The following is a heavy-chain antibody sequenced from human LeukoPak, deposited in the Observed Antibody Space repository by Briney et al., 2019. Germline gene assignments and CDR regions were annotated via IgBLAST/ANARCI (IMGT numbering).Heavy chain of an antibody. V-gene: IGHV1-2*02. CDR2: INPNSGGT. Sequence: ASVKVSCKASGYTFTGYYMHWVRQAPGQGLEWMGWINPNSGGTNYAQKFQGRVTMTRDTSISTAYMELSRLRSDDTAVYYCARESYYDSSGKDYWGQGTLVTVSS. D-gene: IGHD3-22*01. CDR1: GYTFTGYY. J-gene: IGHJ4*02. CDR3: ARESYYDSSGKDY.